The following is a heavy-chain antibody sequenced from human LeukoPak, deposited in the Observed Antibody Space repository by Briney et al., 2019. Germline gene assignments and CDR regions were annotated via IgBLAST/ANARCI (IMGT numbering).Heavy chain of an antibody. V-gene: IGHV5-51*01. J-gene: IGHJ6*02. D-gene: IGHD2-2*02. CDR1: GYSFTTYW. CDR3: AKFGIRGCSSSTRCYTSFFYYGMDV. Sequence: GESLKISCKASGYSFTTYWIGWVRQMPGKGLEWMGIIDPSDSDTRYTPSFQGQVTISVDKSISTAYVQWGSLRASDTAIYYCAKFGIRGCSSSTRCYTSFFYYGMDVWGQGTTVTVSS. CDR2: IDPSDSDT.